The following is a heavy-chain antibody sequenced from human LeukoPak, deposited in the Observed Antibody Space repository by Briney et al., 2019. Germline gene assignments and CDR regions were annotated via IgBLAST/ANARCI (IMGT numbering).Heavy chain of an antibody. CDR3: ARDKLMGDSYFVY. Sequence: GGSLRLSCRASGFTFSIYWMTWVRQAPGKGLERVANIKQDESEEYYADSVKGRFTISRDSAKNSLYLQMNGLRAEDTAVYYCARDKLMGDSYFVYWGQGSLVTVSS. CDR1: GFTFSIYW. CDR2: IKQDESEE. D-gene: IGHD2-21*02. J-gene: IGHJ4*02. V-gene: IGHV3-7*01.